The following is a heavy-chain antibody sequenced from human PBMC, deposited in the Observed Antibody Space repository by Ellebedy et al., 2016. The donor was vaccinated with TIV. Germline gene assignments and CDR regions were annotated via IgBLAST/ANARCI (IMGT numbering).Heavy chain of an antibody. Sequence: ASVKVSCXASGYTFTGYYMHWVRQAPGQGLEWMGWINPNSGGTNYAQKFQGRVTMTRDTSISTAYMELSRLRSDDTAVYYCARIITMVRGVIPLGFGYWGQGTLVTVSS. CDR1: GYTFTGYY. J-gene: IGHJ4*02. CDR2: INPNSGGT. V-gene: IGHV1-2*02. CDR3: ARIITMVRGVIPLGFGY. D-gene: IGHD3-10*01.